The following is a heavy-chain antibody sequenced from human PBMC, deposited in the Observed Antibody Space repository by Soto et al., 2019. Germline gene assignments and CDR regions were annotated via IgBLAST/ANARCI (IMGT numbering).Heavy chain of an antibody. CDR3: ARWYGGNSGDY. Sequence: QVQLVQSGAEVKKPGSSVKVSCKASGYTFTSYDINWVRQATGQGPEWMGWMNPNSGDTHYAQTFQGRVTMTRNTSISTAYMGLSSLRSEDTAMYYCARWYGGNSGDYWGQGTLVPVSS. CDR1: GYTFTSYD. CDR2: MNPNSGDT. V-gene: IGHV1-8*01. J-gene: IGHJ4*02. D-gene: IGHD2-21*02.